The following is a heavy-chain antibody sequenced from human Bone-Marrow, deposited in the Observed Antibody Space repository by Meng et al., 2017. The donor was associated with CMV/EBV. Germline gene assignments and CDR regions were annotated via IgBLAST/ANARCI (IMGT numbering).Heavy chain of an antibody. V-gene: IGHV4-30-4*01. CDR2: ISYSGST. D-gene: IGHD3-22*01. CDR1: SSSGDYY. CDR3: ARVGTYYDSHGYHYPFDY. J-gene: IGHJ4*02. Sequence: SSSGDYYWSWIRPPPGKGLEWIEYISYSGSTYYNPSLKSRLTISVDTSKNQFSLKVSSVTAADTAVYYCARVGTYYDSHGYHYPFDYWGQGTLVTVSS.